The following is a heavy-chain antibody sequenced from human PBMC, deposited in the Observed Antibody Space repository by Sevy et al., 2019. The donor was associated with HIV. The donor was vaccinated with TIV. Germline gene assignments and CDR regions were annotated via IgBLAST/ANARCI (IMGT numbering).Heavy chain of an antibody. J-gene: IGHJ4*02. CDR1: GFTFSNAW. Sequence: GGSLRLSCAASGFTFSNAWMSWVRQSPGKGLEWVGRIRSKAGGGTTDYATIVKGKFTISRDDSRDILYLQLNSLGTENTAVYYCTTDHRRDGIVVVPFEYWGQGTLVTVSS. D-gene: IGHD2-15*01. CDR2: IRSKAGGGTT. CDR3: TTDHRRDGIVVVPFEY. V-gene: IGHV3-15*01.